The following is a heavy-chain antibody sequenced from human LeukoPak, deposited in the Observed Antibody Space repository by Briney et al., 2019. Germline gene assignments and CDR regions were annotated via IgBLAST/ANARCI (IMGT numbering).Heavy chain of an antibody. CDR3: ARDLVVPAAGGYYYGMDV. V-gene: IGHV4-59*01. Sequence: SETLSLTCTVPGGSISSYYWSWIRQPPGKGLEWIGYIYYSGSTNYNPSLKSRVTISVDTSKNQFSLKLSSVTAADTAVYYCARDLVVPAAGGYYYGMDVWGQGTTVTVSS. J-gene: IGHJ6*02. CDR1: GGSISSYY. CDR2: IYYSGST. D-gene: IGHD2-2*01.